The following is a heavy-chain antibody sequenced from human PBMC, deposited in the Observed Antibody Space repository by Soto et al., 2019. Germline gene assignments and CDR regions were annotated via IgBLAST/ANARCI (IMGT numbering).Heavy chain of an antibody. CDR3: ARDNRGTFDY. V-gene: IGHV3-7*03. Sequence: GSLRLSCAASGFTFSNSWMTWVRQAPGKGLEWVANMNQDGSEKYYEDSVKGRSTISRDNAKNSLSLQMNSLRAEDTAVYFCARDNRGTFDYWGQGTLVTVSS. J-gene: IGHJ4*02. D-gene: IGHD7-27*01. CDR1: GFTFSNSW. CDR2: MNQDGSEK.